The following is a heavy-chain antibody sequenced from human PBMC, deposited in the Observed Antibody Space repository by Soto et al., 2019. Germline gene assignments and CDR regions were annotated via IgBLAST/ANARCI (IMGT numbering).Heavy chain of an antibody. CDR3: ARAGAGSYGYWFDP. J-gene: IGHJ5*02. CDR1: GGSISSYY. D-gene: IGHD5-18*01. Sequence: SETLSLTCTVSGGSISSYYWSWIRQPPGKGLEWIGYIYYSGSTNYNPSLKSRVTISVDTSKNQFSLKLSSVTAADTAVYYCARAGAGSYGYWFDPWGQGTLVTVSS. V-gene: IGHV4-59*01. CDR2: IYYSGST.